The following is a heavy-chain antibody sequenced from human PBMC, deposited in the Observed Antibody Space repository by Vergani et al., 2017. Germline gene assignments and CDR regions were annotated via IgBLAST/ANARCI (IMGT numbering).Heavy chain of an antibody. CDR2: ICHTEDT. Sequence: QVRLEESGPGLVKPSETLSLTCAVSGDSISSNNCWTWVRQPPGKGLEWIGEICHTEDTKYSPSLKSRVTVSVDESRNLFSLRLNSVTAADTAVYYCARGRGDNWYFDLWGRGTLVTVSS. CDR1: GDSISSNNC. J-gene: IGHJ2*01. V-gene: IGHV4-4*02. CDR3: ARGRGDNWYFDL. D-gene: IGHD3-10*01.